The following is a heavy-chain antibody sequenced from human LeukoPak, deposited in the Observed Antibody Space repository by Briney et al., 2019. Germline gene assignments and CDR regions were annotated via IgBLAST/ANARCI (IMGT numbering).Heavy chain of an antibody. D-gene: IGHD1-14*01. V-gene: IGHV3-7*01. Sequence: PGGSLRLSCVASGFSFSRYWMSWVRQAPGKGLEWVANIKEDGSEQYYADSLKVRFTISRDNVKNSLYLHINSLRAEDTAVYYCARDSFETDIDYWGQGTLVTVSS. CDR2: IKEDGSEQ. J-gene: IGHJ4*02. CDR1: GFSFSRYW. CDR3: ARDSFETDIDY.